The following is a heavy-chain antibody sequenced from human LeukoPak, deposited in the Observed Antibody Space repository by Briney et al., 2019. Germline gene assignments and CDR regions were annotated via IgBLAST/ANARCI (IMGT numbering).Heavy chain of an antibody. D-gene: IGHD1/OR15-1a*01. CDR3: AMNSAFPYFDY. Sequence: SETLSLTRTVSGASINRFYWSWIRRPPGKGLEWIGHIHYTGSTNYNPSLKSRVTISVDTSKNQFSLRLTSVTAADTAVYYCAMNSAFPYFDYWGQGTLVTVSS. J-gene: IGHJ4*02. CDR1: GASINRFY. CDR2: IHYTGST. V-gene: IGHV4-59*08.